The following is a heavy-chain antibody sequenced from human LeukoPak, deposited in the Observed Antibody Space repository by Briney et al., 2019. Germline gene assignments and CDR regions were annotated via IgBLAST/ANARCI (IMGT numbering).Heavy chain of an antibody. D-gene: IGHD2-2*02. CDR2: ISAYNGNT. CDR3: ARPSFHCSSTSCYTGYGMDV. V-gene: IGHV1-18*01. CDR1: GYTFTSYG. J-gene: IGHJ6*02. Sequence: ASVKVSCKASGYTFTSYGISWVRQAPGQGLEWMGWISAYNGNTNYAQRLQGRVTMTTDTSTSTAYMELRSLRSDDTAVYYCARPSFHCSSTSCYTGYGMDVWGQGTTVTVSS.